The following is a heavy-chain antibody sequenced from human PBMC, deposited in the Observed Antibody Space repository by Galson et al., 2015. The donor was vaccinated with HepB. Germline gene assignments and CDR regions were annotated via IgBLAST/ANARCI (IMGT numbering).Heavy chain of an antibody. D-gene: IGHD5-12*01. Sequence: SVKVSCKASGGTLSSYAISWVRQAPGQGLEWMGGIIPIFGTANYAQKFQGRVTITADESTSTAYMELSSLRSEDTAVYYCARGGVATIGLYYYYGMDVWGQGTTVTVSS. CDR2: IIPIFGTA. V-gene: IGHV1-69*13. CDR1: GGTLSSYA. CDR3: ARGGVATIGLYYYYGMDV. J-gene: IGHJ6*02.